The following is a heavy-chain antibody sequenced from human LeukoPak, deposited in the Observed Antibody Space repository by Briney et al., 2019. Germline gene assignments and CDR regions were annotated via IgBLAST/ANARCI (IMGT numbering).Heavy chain of an antibody. CDR2: IYYSGST. Sequence: SETLSLTCTVSGYSISSGYYWGWIRQPPGEGLEWIGSIYYSGSTYYNPSLKSRVTISVDTSKNQFSLKLSSVTAADTAVYYCAREGSSAENWFDPWGQGTLVTVFS. CDR1: GYSISSGYY. D-gene: IGHD6-19*01. J-gene: IGHJ5*02. V-gene: IGHV4-38-2*02. CDR3: AREGSSAENWFDP.